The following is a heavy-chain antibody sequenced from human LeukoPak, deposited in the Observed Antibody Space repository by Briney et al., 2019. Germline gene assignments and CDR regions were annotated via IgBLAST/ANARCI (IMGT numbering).Heavy chain of an antibody. D-gene: IGHD6-19*01. J-gene: IGHJ4*02. CDR1: GGSITSYY. CDR3: ARQRPGIAVAGTREGFDY. V-gene: IGHV4-59*08. Sequence: SETLSLTCTVSGGSITSYYWSWIRQPPGKGLEWIRYIYYSGTTNYNPSLTSRVTMSVATSKNQFSLQLSSVTAADTAVYYCARQRPGIAVAGTREGFDYWGQGTLVTVSS. CDR2: IYYSGTT.